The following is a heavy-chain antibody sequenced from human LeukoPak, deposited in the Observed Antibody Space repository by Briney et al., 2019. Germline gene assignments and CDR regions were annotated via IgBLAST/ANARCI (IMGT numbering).Heavy chain of an antibody. V-gene: IGHV6-1*01. CDR3: SLARSEYHYGMDV. CDR1: GDSVSSISVA. CDR2: TYYRSKWYY. J-gene: IGHJ6*02. Sequence: SQTLSLTCAISGDSVSSISVAWNWIRQSPSRGLEWLGRTYYRSKWYYEYAVSVKSRINISPDTSKNQFSLQLTSVTPEDTAVYYCSLARSEYHYGMDVWGQGTSVTVSS.